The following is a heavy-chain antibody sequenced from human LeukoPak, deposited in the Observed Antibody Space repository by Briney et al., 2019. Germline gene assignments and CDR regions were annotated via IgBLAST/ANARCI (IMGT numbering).Heavy chain of an antibody. J-gene: IGHJ4*02. Sequence: SETLSLTCTVSGGSISSSSYYWGWIRQPPGKGLEWIGSIYYSGSTYYNPSLKSRVTISVDTSKNQFSLKLSSVTAADTAVYHCARDPSRMLGSYYFDYWGQGTLVTVSS. V-gene: IGHV4-39*07. CDR1: GGSISSSSYY. CDR2: IYYSGST. CDR3: ARDPSRMLGSYYFDY. D-gene: IGHD3-10*02.